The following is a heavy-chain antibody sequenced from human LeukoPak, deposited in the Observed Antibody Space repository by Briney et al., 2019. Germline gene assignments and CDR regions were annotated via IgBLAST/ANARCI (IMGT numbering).Heavy chain of an antibody. D-gene: IGHD6-6*01. CDR3: ARDSGHSSSFDAFDI. J-gene: IGHJ3*02. V-gene: IGHV3-74*01. CDR2: INSDGSST. Sequence: GGSLRLSCAASGFTFSSYWMHWVRQAPGKGLVWVSRINSDGSSTSYADSVKGRFTISRDNAKNTLYLQMNSLRAEDTAVYYCARDSGHSSSFDAFDIWGQGTMVTVSS. CDR1: GFTFSSYW.